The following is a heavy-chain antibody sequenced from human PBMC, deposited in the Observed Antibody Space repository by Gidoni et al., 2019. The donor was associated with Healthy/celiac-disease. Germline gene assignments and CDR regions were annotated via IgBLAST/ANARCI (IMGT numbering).Heavy chain of an antibody. Sequence: QVQLQESGPGLVKPSETLSLTCPVPGGSISSYYWSWLRQPPGKGLEWIGYIYYSVSTNNNPSLKSRVTISVDTSKNQFSLKLSFVTAADTVVYYCARQQYVDYDAFDIWGQGTMVTVSS. CDR1: GGSISSYY. CDR2: IYYSVST. J-gene: IGHJ3*02. V-gene: IGHV4-59*08. CDR3: ARQQYVDYDAFDI. D-gene: IGHD4-17*01.